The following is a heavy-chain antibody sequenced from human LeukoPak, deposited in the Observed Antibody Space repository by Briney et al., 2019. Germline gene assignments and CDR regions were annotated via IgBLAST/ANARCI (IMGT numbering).Heavy chain of an antibody. CDR3: ARDPLAYSSSWYFGY. D-gene: IGHD6-13*01. Sequence: ASVKVSCKASGGTFSSYAISWVRPAPGQGLEWMGGIIPIFGTANYAQKFQGRVTITTDESTSTAYMELSSLRSEDTAVYYCARDPLAYSSSWYFGYWGQGTLVTVSS. J-gene: IGHJ4*02. CDR2: IIPIFGTA. V-gene: IGHV1-69*05. CDR1: GGTFSSYA.